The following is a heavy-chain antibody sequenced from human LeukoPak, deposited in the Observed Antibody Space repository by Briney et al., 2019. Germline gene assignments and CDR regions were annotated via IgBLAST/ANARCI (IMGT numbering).Heavy chain of an antibody. CDR1: GYTFTSYY. V-gene: IGHV1-46*01. CDR3: ARDLWFDGGANDY. J-gene: IGHJ4*02. CDR2: INPSGGST. Sequence: GASVKVSCKASGYTFTSYYMHWVRQAPGQGLEWMGIINPSGGSTSYAQKFQGRVTITADESTSTAYMELSSLRSEDTAVYYCARDLWFDGGANDYWGQGTLVTVSS. D-gene: IGHD3-10*01.